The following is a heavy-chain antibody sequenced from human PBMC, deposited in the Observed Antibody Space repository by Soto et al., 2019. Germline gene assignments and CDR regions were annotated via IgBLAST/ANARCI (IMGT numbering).Heavy chain of an antibody. CDR1: GFTFSSYG. Sequence: GGSLRLSCAASGFTFSSYGMHWVRQAPGKGLEWVAVISYDGSNKYYADSVKGRFTISRDNSKNTLYLQMNSLRAEDTAVYYCAKDGVATGRPNLFDPWGQGTLITVSS. CDR3: AKDGVATGRPNLFDP. V-gene: IGHV3-30*18. CDR2: ISYDGSNK. J-gene: IGHJ5*02. D-gene: IGHD5-12*01.